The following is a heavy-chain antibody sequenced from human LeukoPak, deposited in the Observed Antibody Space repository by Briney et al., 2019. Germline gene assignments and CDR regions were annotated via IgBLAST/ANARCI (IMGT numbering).Heavy chain of an antibody. CDR1: GGSFSGYY. J-gene: IGHJ4*02. V-gene: IGHV4-34*01. CDR3: ARAPYYDSSGPTDY. CDR2: INHSGST. D-gene: IGHD3-22*01. Sequence: PSETLSLTCAVYGGSFSGYYWSWIRQPPGKGLEWIGEINHSGSTNYNPSLKSRVTISVDTSKNQFSLKLSSVTAADTAVYYCARAPYYDSSGPTDYWGQGTLVTVSS.